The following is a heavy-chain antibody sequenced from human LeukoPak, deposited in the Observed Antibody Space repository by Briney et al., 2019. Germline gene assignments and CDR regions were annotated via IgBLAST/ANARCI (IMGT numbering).Heavy chain of an antibody. J-gene: IGHJ5*02. D-gene: IGHD4-17*01. V-gene: IGHV4-34*01. CDR3: ARGLAPNGDSGWFEP. Sequence: SETLSLTCAVYGGSFSGYYWSWIRQPPGKGLEWIGEINHSGSTNYNPSLKSRVTISVDTSKNQFSLKLSSVTAADTAVYYCARGLAPNGDSGWFEPWGQGTLVTVSS. CDR2: INHSGST. CDR1: GGSFSGYY.